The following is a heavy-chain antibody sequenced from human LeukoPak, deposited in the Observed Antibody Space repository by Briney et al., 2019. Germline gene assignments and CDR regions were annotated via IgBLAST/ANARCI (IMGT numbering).Heavy chain of an antibody. D-gene: IGHD2-15*01. J-gene: IGHJ3*02. CDR2: IYHSGNT. V-gene: IGHV4-38-2*02. CDR1: GYSISSGYY. CDR3: ARELYCSGGSCSLGVFDI. Sequence: SETLSLTCTVSGYSISSGYYWGWIRQPPGKGLEWIGSIYHSGNTYYNPSLKSRVTISVNTSKNQFSLNLSSVTAADTAVYYCARELYCSGGSCSLGVFDIWGQGTMVTVSS.